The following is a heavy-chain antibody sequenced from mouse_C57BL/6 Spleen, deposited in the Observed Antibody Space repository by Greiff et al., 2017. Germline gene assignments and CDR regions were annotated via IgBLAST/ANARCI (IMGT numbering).Heavy chain of an antibody. Sequence: QVQLKQPGAELVKPGASVKVSCKASGYTFTSYWMHWVKQRPGQGLEWIGRIHPSDSDTNYNQKFKGKATLTVDKSSSTAYMQLSSLTSEDSAVYYCAILPGHYYAMDYWGQGTSVTVSS. CDR2: IHPSDSDT. D-gene: IGHD3-3*01. J-gene: IGHJ4*01. CDR1: GYTFTSYW. V-gene: IGHV1-74*01. CDR3: AILPGHYYAMDY.